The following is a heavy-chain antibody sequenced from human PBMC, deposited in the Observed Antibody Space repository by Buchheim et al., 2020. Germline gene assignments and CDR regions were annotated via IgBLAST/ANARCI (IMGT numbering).Heavy chain of an antibody. Sequence: EVHLVESGGGLVQPGGSLRLSCAASGFTFNIYSMNWVRQAPGKGLEWVSYITSDIRTINYADSVKGRFTISRDNAKHSLSLQMNSLTDEDTAVYYCVRSVAGTFDYWGQGTL. CDR3: VRSVAGTFDY. D-gene: IGHD3-10*01. CDR1: GFTFNIYS. V-gene: IGHV3-48*02. CDR2: ITSDIRTI. J-gene: IGHJ4*02.